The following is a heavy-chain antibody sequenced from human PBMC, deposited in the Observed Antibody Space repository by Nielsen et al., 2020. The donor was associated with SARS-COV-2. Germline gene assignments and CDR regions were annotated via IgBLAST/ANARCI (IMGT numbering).Heavy chain of an antibody. J-gene: IGHJ6*02. CDR2: INSRGGDT. CDR1: GYIFTNHY. CDR3: VRGTKIGSLFYYEAMDV. V-gene: IGHV1-46*01. Sequence: ASVKVSCKASGYIFTNHYMHWVRQAPGQGLEWVGLINSRGGDTVDAQKFLGRVALTRDTSTTTLYMDLRGLTSEDTAVYYCVRGTKIGSLFYYEAMDVWGQGTTVTVSS. D-gene: IGHD2-2*03.